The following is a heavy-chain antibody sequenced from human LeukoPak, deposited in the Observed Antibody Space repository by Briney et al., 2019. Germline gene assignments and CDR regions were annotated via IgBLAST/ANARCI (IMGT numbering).Heavy chain of an antibody. CDR3: AKYAGSSALDY. CDR2: ISTSSGTI. CDR1: GFTFSSYS. D-gene: IGHD2-2*01. J-gene: IGHJ4*02. V-gene: IGHV3-48*04. Sequence: GGSLRLSCAASGFTFSSYSMNWVRQAPGKGLEWVSYISTSSGTIYYADSVKGRFTISRDNAKNSLYLQMNSLRAEDTAVCYCAKYAGSSALDYWGQGTLVTVSS.